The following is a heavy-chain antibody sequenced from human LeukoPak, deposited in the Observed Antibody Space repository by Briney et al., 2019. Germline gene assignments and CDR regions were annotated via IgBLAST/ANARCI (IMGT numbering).Heavy chain of an antibody. J-gene: IGHJ5*02. D-gene: IGHD6-13*01. V-gene: IGHV1-2*02. CDR1: GYTFTGYY. Sequence: ASVKVSCKASGYTFTGYYMKWVRQAPGQGREWMGWINPNSGATNYAQKFQGSVTMTRDPSISTAYVELSGLTSDDTAVYYCARTREYSSSWYFPPFDPWGQGTLVTVSS. CDR3: ARTREYSSSWYFPPFDP. CDR2: INPNSGAT.